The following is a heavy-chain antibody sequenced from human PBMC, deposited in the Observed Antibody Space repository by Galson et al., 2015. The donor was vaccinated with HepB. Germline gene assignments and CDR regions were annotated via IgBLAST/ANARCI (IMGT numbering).Heavy chain of an antibody. D-gene: IGHD4-17*01. J-gene: IGHJ4*02. CDR1: GFTFSSYS. CDR2: ISSSSSTI. V-gene: IGHV3-48*01. Sequence: SLRLSCAASGFTFSSYSMNWVRQAPGKGLEWVSYISSSSSTIYYADSVKGRFTISRDNAKNSLYLQMNSLRAEDTAVYYCARVGDYGDYVFDYWGQGTLVTVSS. CDR3: ARVGDYGDYVFDY.